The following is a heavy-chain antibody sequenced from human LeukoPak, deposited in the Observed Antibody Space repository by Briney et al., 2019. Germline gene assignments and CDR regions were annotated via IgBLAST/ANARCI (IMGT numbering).Heavy chain of an antibody. D-gene: IGHD3-3*01. CDR2: IYYSGST. V-gene: IGHV4-59*01. J-gene: IGHJ3*02. Sequence: SETLSLTCTVSGGSISSYYWSWIRQPPGKGLEWIGYIYYSGSTYYNPSLKSRVTISVDTSKNQFSLKLSSVTAADTAVYYCARTEYYDFWSGQRRAFDIWGQGTMVTVSS. CDR3: ARTEYYDFWSGQRRAFDI. CDR1: GGSISSYY.